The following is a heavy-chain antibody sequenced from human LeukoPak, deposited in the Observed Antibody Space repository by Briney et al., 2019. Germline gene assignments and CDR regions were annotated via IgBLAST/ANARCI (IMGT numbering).Heavy chain of an antibody. V-gene: IGHV3-30*02. CDR3: AKDRNGYRDAFDI. J-gene: IGHJ3*02. CDR1: GFTFSSYG. Sequence: GGSLRLSCAASGFTFSSYGMHWVRQAPGKGLEWVAFIRYDGSNKYYADSVKGRFTISRDNSKNTLYLQMNSQRAEDTAVYYCAKDRNGYRDAFDIWGQGTMVTVSS. CDR2: IRYDGSNK. D-gene: IGHD5-18*01.